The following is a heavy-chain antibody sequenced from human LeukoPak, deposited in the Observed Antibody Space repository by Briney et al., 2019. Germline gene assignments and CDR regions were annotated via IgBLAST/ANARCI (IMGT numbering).Heavy chain of an antibody. CDR2: ISYDGTNK. V-gene: IGHV3-30*03. Sequence: GRSLRLSCAASGFTFSTYGMHWVRQAPGKGLEWVAAISYDGTNKYYADSVKGRFTISRDNSKNTLYLQMSSLRAEDAAVYYCARDQYYYDSSGCPGYWGQGTLVTVSS. CDR3: ARDQYYYDSSGCPGY. CDR1: GFTFSTYG. J-gene: IGHJ4*02. D-gene: IGHD3-22*01.